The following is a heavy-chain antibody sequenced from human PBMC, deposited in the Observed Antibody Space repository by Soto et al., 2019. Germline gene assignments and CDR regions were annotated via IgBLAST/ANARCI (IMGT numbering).Heavy chain of an antibody. CDR1: GFTFSSYG. J-gene: IGHJ3*02. CDR3: ARDARITMIVAGSGKAAFDI. D-gene: IGHD3-22*01. Sequence: GGSLRLSCAASGFTFSSYGMHWVRQAPGKGLEWVAVIWYDGSNKYYADSVKGRFTISRDNSKNTLYLQMNSLRAEDTAVYYCARDARITMIVAGSGKAAFDIWGQGTMVTVSS. CDR2: IWYDGSNK. V-gene: IGHV3-33*01.